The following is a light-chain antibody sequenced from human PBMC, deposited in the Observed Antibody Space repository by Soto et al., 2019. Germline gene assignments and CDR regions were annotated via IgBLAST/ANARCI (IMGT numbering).Light chain of an antibody. CDR3: QHYGGSLPYT. CDR1: QSVSSSY. J-gene: IGKJ2*01. CDR2: GAS. V-gene: IGKV3-20*01. Sequence: EIVLTQSPGTLSLSPGERATLSCRASQSVSSSYLAWYQQKPGQAPRLLIYGASSRATGIPDRFSGSGSGTDFTLTISRLEPEDFAVYSCQHYGGSLPYTFGHGTKLEIK.